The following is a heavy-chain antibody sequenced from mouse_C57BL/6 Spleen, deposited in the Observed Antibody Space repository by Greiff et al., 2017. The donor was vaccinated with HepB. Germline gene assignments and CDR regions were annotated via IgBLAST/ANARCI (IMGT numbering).Heavy chain of an antibody. Sequence: VQLQQPGAELVMPGASVKLSCKASGYTFTSYWMHWVKQRPGQGLEWIGEIDPSDSYTNYNQKFKGKSTLTVDKSSSTAYMQLSSLTSEDSAVYYCARPHYYYGSSYGYYAMDYWGQGTSVTVSS. CDR1: GYTFTSYW. J-gene: IGHJ4*01. D-gene: IGHD1-1*01. V-gene: IGHV1-69*01. CDR2: IDPSDSYT. CDR3: ARPHYYYGSSYGYYAMDY.